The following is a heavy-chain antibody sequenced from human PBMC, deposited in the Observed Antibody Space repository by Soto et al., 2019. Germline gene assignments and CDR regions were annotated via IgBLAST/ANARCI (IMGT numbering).Heavy chain of an antibody. V-gene: IGHV4-30-4*01. D-gene: IGHD2-15*01. CDR2: IYYSGST. J-gene: IGHJ5*02. CDR1: GGSISSGDYY. CDR3: AREVVVAATIRFDP. Sequence: QVQLQESGPGLVKPSQTLSLTCTVSGGSISSGDYYWSWIRQPPGKGLEWIGYIYYSGSTYYNPSLKSRVTISVDPSKNQFALELSSVTAADTAVYYCAREVVVAATIRFDPWGQGTLVTVSS.